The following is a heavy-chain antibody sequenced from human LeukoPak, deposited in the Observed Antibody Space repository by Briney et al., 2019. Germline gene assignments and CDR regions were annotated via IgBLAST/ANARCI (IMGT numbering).Heavy chain of an antibody. CDR3: VRHAPSAPYFDS. CDR2: IYHSGSS. Sequence: SGTLSLTCTVSGGSVSSDTWWSWVGQPPGKGLGWIGEIYHSGSSNYNPSLKSRVTMSVDKSKNQVSLRLSSVTAADTAVFYCVRHAPSAPYFDSWGQGSLVTVSS. V-gene: IGHV4-4*02. CDR1: GGSVSSDTW. J-gene: IGHJ4*02. D-gene: IGHD6-13*01.